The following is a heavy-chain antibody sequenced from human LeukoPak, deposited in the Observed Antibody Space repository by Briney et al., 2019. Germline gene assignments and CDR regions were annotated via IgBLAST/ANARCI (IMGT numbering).Heavy chain of an antibody. J-gene: IGHJ4*02. CDR1: GFTFSSYA. Sequence: GGSLRLSCAASGFTFSSYAMSWVRQAPGKGLEWVSAISGSGGSTYYADSVKGRFTISRDNSKNTLYLQMNSLRAEDTAVYYCARNLLDYYDSSGYSDYWGQGTLVTVSS. CDR3: ARNLLDYYDSSGYSDY. CDR2: ISGSGGST. V-gene: IGHV3-23*01. D-gene: IGHD3-22*01.